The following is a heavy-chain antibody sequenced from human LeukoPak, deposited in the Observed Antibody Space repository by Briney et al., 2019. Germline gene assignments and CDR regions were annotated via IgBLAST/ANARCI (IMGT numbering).Heavy chain of an antibody. CDR2: ITGDGSAT. CDR3: TKANNTFSHPFHY. V-gene: IGHV3-43*02. CDR1: GLTFGTFG. Sequence: TGGSLRFTSSGSGLTFGTFGMDRARQAPGKGLEWVSLITGDGSATHYADSVKGRFTISRDNSKNSLYLQMSGLRVEDTAFYYCTKANNTFSHPFHYWGQGILVTVSS. D-gene: IGHD2/OR15-2a*01. J-gene: IGHJ4*02.